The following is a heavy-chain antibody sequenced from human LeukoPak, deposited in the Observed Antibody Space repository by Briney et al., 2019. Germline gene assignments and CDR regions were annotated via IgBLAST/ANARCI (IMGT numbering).Heavy chain of an antibody. CDR1: GFTFSSYW. V-gene: IGHV3-23*01. D-gene: IGHD3-22*01. CDR2: ISGSGGST. J-gene: IGHJ4*02. CDR3: AKDYYDSSGYYPPGYYFDY. Sequence: GVLRLSCAASGFTFSSYWMSWVRQAPGKGLEWVSAISGSGGSTYYADSVKGRFTISRDNSKNTLYLQMNSLRAEDTAVYYCAKDYYDSSGYYPPGYYFDYWGQGTLVTVSS.